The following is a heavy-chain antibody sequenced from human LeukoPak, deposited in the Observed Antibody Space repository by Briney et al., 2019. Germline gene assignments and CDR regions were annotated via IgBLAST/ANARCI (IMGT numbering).Heavy chain of an antibody. V-gene: IGHV3-9*01. CDR3: IKDMGFDLLKDAFDL. D-gene: IGHD1-26*01. CDR1: GFSLDDYA. CDR2: ISWDGRNM. Sequence: GGSLRLSCAASGFSLDDYAMNWVRQAPGQGLEWVSSISWDGRNMAYAASVKGRCTISRDNAQNSLYLQMYSLKIEDTAFYYCIKDMGFDLLKDAFDLWGQGMLVTVSS. J-gene: IGHJ3*01.